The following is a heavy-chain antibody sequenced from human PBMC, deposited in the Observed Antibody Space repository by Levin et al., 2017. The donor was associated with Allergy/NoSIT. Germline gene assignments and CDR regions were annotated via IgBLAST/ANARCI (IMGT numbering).Heavy chain of an antibody. J-gene: IGHJ2*01. V-gene: IGHV3-48*01. CDR1: GFTFSSYS. D-gene: IGHD6-13*01. CDR2: ISSSSSTI. Sequence: GGSLRLSCAASGFTFSSYSMNWVRQAPGKGLECVSYISSSSSTIYYADSVKGRFTISRDNAKNSLYLQMNSLRAEDTAVYYCARGSGIGAPHDWYLDLWGRGTLATVSS. CDR3: ARGSGIGAPHDWYLDL.